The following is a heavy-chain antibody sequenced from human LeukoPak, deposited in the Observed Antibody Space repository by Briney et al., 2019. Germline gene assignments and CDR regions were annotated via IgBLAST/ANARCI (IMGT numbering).Heavy chain of an antibody. D-gene: IGHD1-7*01. J-gene: IGHJ4*02. CDR3: ARNNWNYAFDY. CDR2: IYSGGST. Sequence: PGGSLRLSCASPWFTVNRNYMSWVRQAPGQGLEWVSVIYSGGSTDYADSVKGRFTISRDNSKNTLYLQMNSLRAEDTAVYYCARNNWNYAFDYWGQGTLVTVSS. CDR1: WFTVNRNY. V-gene: IGHV3-53*01.